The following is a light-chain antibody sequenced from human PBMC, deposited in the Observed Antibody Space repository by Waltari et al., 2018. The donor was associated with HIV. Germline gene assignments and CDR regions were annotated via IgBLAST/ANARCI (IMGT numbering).Light chain of an antibody. V-gene: IGLV1-47*01. CDR2: KDN. Sequence: QSVPTQPPSASGTPGQRVAISCSCSNSNIGRNFVYWYQQLPGPAPKLLIYKDNQRPSGVPERFSASKSGSSSSLAISGLRSEDEAEYYCATWDDILSGYLFGTGTKVTVL. CDR1: NSNIGRNF. J-gene: IGLJ1*01. CDR3: ATWDDILSGYL.